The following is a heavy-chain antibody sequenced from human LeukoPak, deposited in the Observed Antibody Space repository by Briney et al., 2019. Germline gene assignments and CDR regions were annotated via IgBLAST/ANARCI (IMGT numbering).Heavy chain of an antibody. CDR1: GFTFDDYA. D-gene: IGHD2-15*01. CDR3: AKDRTAGYYYGMDV. V-gene: IGHV3-9*01. Sequence: GGSLRLSCAVSGFTFDDYAMHWVRQAPGKGLEWVSGISWNSGSIGYADSVKGRFTISRDNAKNSLYLQMNSLRAEDTALYYCAKDRTAGYYYGMDVWGQGTTVTVSS. CDR2: ISWNSGSI. J-gene: IGHJ6*02.